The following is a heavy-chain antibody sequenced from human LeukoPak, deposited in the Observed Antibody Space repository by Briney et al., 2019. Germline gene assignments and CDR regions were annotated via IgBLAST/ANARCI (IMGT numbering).Heavy chain of an antibody. CDR1: GFTFSSYA. Sequence: GGSLRLSCAASGFTFSSYAMHWVRQAPGKGLEWVAFISYDGSNKYYADSVKGRFTISRDNSKNTLYLQMNSLRAEDTAVYYCARNPYCSSTSCYDTLYYYGMDVWGQGTTVTVSS. V-gene: IGHV3-30-3*01. CDR3: ARNPYCSSTSCYDTLYYYGMDV. D-gene: IGHD2-2*01. CDR2: ISYDGSNK. J-gene: IGHJ6*02.